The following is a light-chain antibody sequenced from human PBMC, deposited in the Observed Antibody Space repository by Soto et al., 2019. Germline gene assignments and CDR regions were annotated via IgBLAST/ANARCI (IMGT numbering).Light chain of an antibody. J-gene: IGKJ3*01. CDR1: QSVSSTY. Sequence: EIVLTQSPGTLSLSPGERATLSCRASQSVSSTYLIWYQQKPGQAPRLLIYGASSRATGVPDRFSGGGSGTDFTLTISRLEPEDFAVYYCQQYGNAPFTFGPGTKVDIK. CDR2: GAS. CDR3: QQYGNAPFT. V-gene: IGKV3-20*01.